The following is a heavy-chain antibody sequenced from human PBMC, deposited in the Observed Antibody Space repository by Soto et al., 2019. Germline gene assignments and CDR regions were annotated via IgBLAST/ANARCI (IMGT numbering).Heavy chain of an antibody. CDR1: GFTFSSYW. CDR3: ARDPIVLVPAAMEVGPWFDP. V-gene: IGHV3-74*01. D-gene: IGHD2-2*01. J-gene: IGHJ5*02. Sequence: GGSLRLSCVASGFTFSSYWMHWVRQAPRKGLVWVSRINSDGSTTNYADSVKGRFTISRDNAKNTLYLQMNSLRAEDTAVYYCARDPIVLVPAAMEVGPWFDPWGQGALVTVSS. CDR2: INSDGSTT.